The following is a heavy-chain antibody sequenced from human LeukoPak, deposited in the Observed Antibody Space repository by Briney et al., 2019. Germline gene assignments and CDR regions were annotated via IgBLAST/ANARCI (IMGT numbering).Heavy chain of an antibody. J-gene: IGHJ4*02. CDR3: ARHFSGAAAPLPFDY. Sequence: SETLSLTCSVSGVSISDYHWIWIRQPPAKGLEWMGYFSYSGSTRYNPSLKSRVTMSVDTSKNQFSLRLISVAAADTAVYYCARHFSGAAAPLPFDYWGQGTLVTVSS. V-gene: IGHV4-59*01. CDR1: GVSISDYH. D-gene: IGHD6-13*01. CDR2: FSYSGST.